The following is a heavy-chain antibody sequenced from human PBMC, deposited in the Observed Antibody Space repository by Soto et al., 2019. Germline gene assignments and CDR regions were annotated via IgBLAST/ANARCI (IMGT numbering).Heavy chain of an antibody. CDR3: ARNKIESSGWYLYLAY. V-gene: IGHV3-30-3*01. J-gene: IGHJ4*02. CDR2: ISFDGSNK. Sequence: QVQLVESGGGVVQPGRSLRLSCAASGFTFNSCAMHWVRQAPGKGLEWVAVISFDGSNKYYADSVKGRFTISRDNSKNTLYLQMNSLRAEDTAVYYCARNKIESSGWYLYLAYWGQGTLVTVSS. CDR1: GFTFNSCA. D-gene: IGHD6-19*01.